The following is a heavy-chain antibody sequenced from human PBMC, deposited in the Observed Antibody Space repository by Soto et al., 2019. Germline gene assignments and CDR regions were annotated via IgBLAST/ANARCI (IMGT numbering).Heavy chain of an antibody. J-gene: IGHJ4*02. CDR2: ISAHNGNT. D-gene: IGHD1-1*01. V-gene: IGHV1-18*03. CDR1: GYTFTTYG. Sequence: QVYLVQSGAEVKRPGASVKVSCKGSGYTFTTYGITWVRQAPGQGLEWVGWISAHNGNTNYAQKLQGRVTVTRDTSTSTAYMELRSLRSDDMAVYYCARGRYGDYWGQGALVTVSS. CDR3: ARGRYGDY.